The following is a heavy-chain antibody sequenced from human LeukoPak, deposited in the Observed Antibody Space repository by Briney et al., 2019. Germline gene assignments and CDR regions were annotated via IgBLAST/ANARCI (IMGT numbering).Heavy chain of an antibody. CDR2: FDPEDGET. V-gene: IGHV1-24*01. CDR3: ARMGYDSSGLDY. D-gene: IGHD3-22*01. CDR1: GYTLTELS. Sequence: ASVKVSFKVSGYTLTELSMHWVRQAPGKGLEWMGGFDPEDGETIYAQKFQGRVTMTEDTSTDTAYMELSSLRSEDTAVYYCARMGYDSSGLDYWGQGTLVTVSS. J-gene: IGHJ4*02.